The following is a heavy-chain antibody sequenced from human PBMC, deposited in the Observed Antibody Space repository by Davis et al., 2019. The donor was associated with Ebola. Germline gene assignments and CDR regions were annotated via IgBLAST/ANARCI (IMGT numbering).Heavy chain of an antibody. V-gene: IGHV1-46*01. CDR3: ARDLRGWGDFDY. J-gene: IGHJ4*02. CDR1: GYTFTSYY. CDR2: INPSGGTT. D-gene: IGHD3-10*01. Sequence: MPGGSLRLSCKGSGYTFTSYYMHWVRQAPGQGLEWMGIINPSGGTTTYAQKFQGRVTMTRDTSTNTLYMELSSLTSGDTAVYYCARDLRGWGDFDYWGQGTLVTVSS.